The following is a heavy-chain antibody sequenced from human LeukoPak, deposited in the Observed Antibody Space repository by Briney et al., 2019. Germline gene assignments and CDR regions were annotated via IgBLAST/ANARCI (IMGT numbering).Heavy chain of an antibody. V-gene: IGHV3-9*01. J-gene: IGHJ4*02. D-gene: IGHD3-9*01. CDR1: GFTFDDYA. Sequence: SLRLSCAASGFTFDDYAMHWVRQAPGKGLEWVSGISWNSGSIGYADSVKGRFTISRDNAKNSLYLQMNSLRAEDTAVYYCARTYYDILTGYNPYFDYWGQGILVTVSS. CDR3: ARTYYDILTGYNPYFDY. CDR2: ISWNSGSI.